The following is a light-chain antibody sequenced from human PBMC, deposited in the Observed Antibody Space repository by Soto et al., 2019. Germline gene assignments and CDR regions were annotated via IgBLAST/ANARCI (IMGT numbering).Light chain of an antibody. CDR2: EVS. CDR3: SSYAGSNNFDVV. J-gene: IGLJ2*01. Sequence: ALTQPPSASGSPGQSVTISCTGTSSDVGSYNYVSWYQQHPGKAPKLLIYEVSKRPSGVPDRFSGSKSGNTASLSVSGLQAEDEADYYCSSYAGSNNFDVVFGGGTQLT. CDR1: SSDVGSYNY. V-gene: IGLV2-8*01.